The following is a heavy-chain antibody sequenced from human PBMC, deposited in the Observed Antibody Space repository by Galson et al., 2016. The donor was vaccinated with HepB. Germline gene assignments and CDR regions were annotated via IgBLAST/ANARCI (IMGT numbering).Heavy chain of an antibody. CDR3: VEQRKGASYGMDV. V-gene: IGHV6-1*01. Sequence: CAISGDSVSSNSAAWNWIRQSPSRGLEWLGRTYYRSKWYNDYAVSVKSRIIVNPDTSKNQFSLQLNSVTPEDTAVYYCVEQRKGASYGMDVWGQGTLVTVSS. CDR1: GDSVSSNSAA. CDR2: TYYRSKWYN. D-gene: IGHD1/OR15-1a*01. J-gene: IGHJ6*02.